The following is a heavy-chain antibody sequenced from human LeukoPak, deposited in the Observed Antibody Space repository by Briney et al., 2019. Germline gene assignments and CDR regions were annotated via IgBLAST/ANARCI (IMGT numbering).Heavy chain of an antibody. CDR2: IFYSGST. J-gene: IGHJ4*02. CDR1: GGSISSSYW. D-gene: IGHD6-19*01. V-gene: IGHV4-4*02. Sequence: SGTLSLTCAVSGGSISSSYWWSWVRQPPGKALEWIGNIFYSGSTYYSPSLKSRVTMSEDVSKNQFSLTLSSVTAADTAVYYCARGWYSSGWYVFDYWGQGTLVTVTS. CDR3: ARGWYSSGWYVFDY.